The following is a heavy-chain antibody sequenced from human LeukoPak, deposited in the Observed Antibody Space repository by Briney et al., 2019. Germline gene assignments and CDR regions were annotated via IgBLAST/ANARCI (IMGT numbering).Heavy chain of an antibody. CDR2: KKSPVNGGTT. V-gene: IGHV3-15*01. D-gene: IGHD6-13*01. CDR3: TADLPASAAYAFDY. CDR1: GLNFNYAW. J-gene: IGHJ4*02. Sequence: PGGSLRLSCAASGLNFNYAWMRWVRQAPGKGLEWVGRKKSPVNGGTTDYAALIKGRFTISRDDSKTTVYLQMNSLNIDGTAVYYCTADLPASAAYAFDYWGQGALVTVSS.